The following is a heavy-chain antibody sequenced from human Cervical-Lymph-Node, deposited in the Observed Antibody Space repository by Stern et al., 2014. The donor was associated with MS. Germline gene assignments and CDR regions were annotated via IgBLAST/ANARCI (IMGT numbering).Heavy chain of an antibody. J-gene: IGHJ5*02. V-gene: IGHV3-9*01. Sequence: EVQLLASGGGMVQPGRSLRLSCEASGFKFDDFAMHWVRQAPGKGLEWVSGLGWNSEGRGYADSVQGRFTISRDNAKSSLYLQMNSLTAEDTALYYCAKADDYAAGIDAWGQGTLVVVSS. D-gene: IGHD3-16*01. CDR1: GFKFDDFA. CDR2: LGWNSEGR. CDR3: AKADDYAAGIDA.